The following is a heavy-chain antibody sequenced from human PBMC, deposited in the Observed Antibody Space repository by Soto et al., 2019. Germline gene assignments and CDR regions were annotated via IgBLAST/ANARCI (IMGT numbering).Heavy chain of an antibody. CDR2: IFWNGEK. CDR3: AHVRQWDGAHSYDY. J-gene: IGHJ4*02. CDR1: GFSPRDSKVG. Sequence: QVTLKESGPVLVKPTETLTLTCAVSGFSPRDSKVGVSWIRQPPGKALEWLAHIFWNGEKSYSTSLERRLTISKDPSKGQVVLTMTNMDPVDTATYFCAHVRQWDGAHSYDYWGRGTLVTVSS. V-gene: IGHV2-26*01. D-gene: IGHD1-26*01.